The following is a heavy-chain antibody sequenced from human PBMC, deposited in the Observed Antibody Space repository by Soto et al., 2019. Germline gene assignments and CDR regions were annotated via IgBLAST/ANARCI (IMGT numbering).Heavy chain of an antibody. Sequence: QVQLVQSGAEVKKPGASVKVSCKVSGYTFTSYGISWVRQAPGQGLEWMGWISAYNGNTNYAQRPQVRGTLTTDTPTSTAYMELRSLRSDDTAVYFCARDPAQTVNTAPRFDYWGQGTLVTVSS. CDR1: GYTFTSYG. CDR3: ARDPAQTVNTAPRFDY. J-gene: IGHJ4*02. V-gene: IGHV1-18*01. CDR2: ISAYNGNT. D-gene: IGHD5-18*01.